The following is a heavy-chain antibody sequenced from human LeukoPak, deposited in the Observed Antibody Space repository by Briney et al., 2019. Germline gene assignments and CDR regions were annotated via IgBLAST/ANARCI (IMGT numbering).Heavy chain of an antibody. CDR3: ASGTKLGYYYYMDV. D-gene: IGHD2-2*01. J-gene: IGHJ6*03. Sequence: ASVKVSCKASGGTFSSYAISWVRQAPGQGLEWMGGIIPIFGTANYAQKFQGRVTITADESTSTAYMELSSLRSEDTAVYYCASGTKLGYYYYMDVWGKGTTVTVSS. CDR2: IIPIFGTA. V-gene: IGHV1-69*13. CDR1: GGTFSSYA.